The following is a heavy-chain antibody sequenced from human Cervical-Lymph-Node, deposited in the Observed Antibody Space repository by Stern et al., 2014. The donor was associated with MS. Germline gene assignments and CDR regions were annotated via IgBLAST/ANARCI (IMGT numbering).Heavy chain of an antibody. V-gene: IGHV3-48*02. J-gene: IGHJ3*01. CDR3: ARDQGNWDSLRAHDALDL. CDR2: ISGASGTI. Sequence: EVHLVESGGGLVRPGGSLRLSCSASGFLFGSYSMNWVRQAPGKGLEWIAYISGASGTIYYADSVQGRLTISRDNAENSVYLQMNRVRDEDTAVYYCARDQGNWDSLRAHDALDLWGQGTTVIVSS. D-gene: IGHD1-7*01. CDR1: GFLFGSYS.